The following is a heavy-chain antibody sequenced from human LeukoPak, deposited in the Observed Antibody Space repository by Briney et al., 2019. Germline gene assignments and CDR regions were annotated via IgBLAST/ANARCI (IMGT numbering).Heavy chain of an antibody. CDR2: IYSGGTT. Sequence: GGSLRLSCAASGFTVSSNYMTWVRQAPGKGLECVSIIYSGGTTYYADSVKGRFTISRDNSKNTMYLQMNSLRAEDTAVYYCASMYFYVSGTYSRYFDYWGQGTLVTVSS. CDR1: GFTVSSNY. D-gene: IGHD3-10*01. CDR3: ASMYFYVSGTYSRYFDY. J-gene: IGHJ4*02. V-gene: IGHV3-53*01.